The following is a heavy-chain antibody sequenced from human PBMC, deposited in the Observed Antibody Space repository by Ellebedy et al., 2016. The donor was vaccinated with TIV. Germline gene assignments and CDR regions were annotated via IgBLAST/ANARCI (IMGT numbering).Heavy chain of an antibody. D-gene: IGHD1-26*01. J-gene: IGHJ4*02. V-gene: IGHV3-53*01. CDR3: ARVDLGLAFHY. CDR1: GFTISSNY. CDR2: IYSAGNT. Sequence: GGSLRLSCAVSGFTISSNYMSWVRQAPGKGLEWVSIIYSAGNTYYADSAKGRFTISRDTSKNTLYLQMNSPRGEDTAVYYCARVDLGLAFHYWGRGALVTVSS.